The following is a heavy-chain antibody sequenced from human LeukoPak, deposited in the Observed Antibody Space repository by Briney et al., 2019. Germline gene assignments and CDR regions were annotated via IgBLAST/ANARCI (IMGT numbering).Heavy chain of an antibody. V-gene: IGHV3-53*01. D-gene: IGHD6-6*01. Sequence: GGSLRLSCAASGFTVSSNYMSWVRQAPGKGLEWVSVIYSGGSTYYADSVKGRFTISRDNSKNTLYLQMNSLRAEDTAVYYCARAYSSSAFDYWGQGTLDTVSS. CDR1: GFTVSSNY. CDR2: IYSGGST. CDR3: ARAYSSSAFDY. J-gene: IGHJ4*02.